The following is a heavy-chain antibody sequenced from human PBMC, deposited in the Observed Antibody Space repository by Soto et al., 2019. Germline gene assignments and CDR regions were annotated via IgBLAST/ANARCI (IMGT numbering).Heavy chain of an antibody. CDR2: INHSGST. V-gene: IGHV4-34*01. J-gene: IGHJ4*02. Sequence: SETLSLTCAVYGGSFSGYYWSWIRQPPGKGLEWIGEINHSGSTNYNPSLKSRVTISVDTSKNQFSLKLSSVTAADTAVYYCAREEKTGTQHFDYWGQGTPVTVSS. CDR1: GGSFSGYY. D-gene: IGHD1-1*01. CDR3: AREEKTGTQHFDY.